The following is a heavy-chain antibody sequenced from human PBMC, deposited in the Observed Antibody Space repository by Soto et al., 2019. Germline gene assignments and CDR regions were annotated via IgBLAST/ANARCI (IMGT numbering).Heavy chain of an antibody. CDR2: INHSGKI. J-gene: IGHJ4*02. CDR1: GGSPNAYY. Sequence: QVQPKQWGAGLLKPTETLSLTCEVYGGSPNAYYWTWIRQSPGKGLEWIGEINHSGKIHYNPSLESRLSISADTSKRQFSLSLTSVSAADAAMYYCVTSNNLFHSYYDNWGQETLVTVSS. CDR3: VTSNNLFHSYYDN. D-gene: IGHD1-1*01. V-gene: IGHV4-34*01.